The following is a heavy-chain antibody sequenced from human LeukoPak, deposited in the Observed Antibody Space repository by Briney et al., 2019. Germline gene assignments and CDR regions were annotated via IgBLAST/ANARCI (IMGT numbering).Heavy chain of an antibody. D-gene: IGHD3-16*01. CDR1: GGSISSGSYY. Sequence: SQTLSLTCTVSGGSISSGSYYWSWIRQPAGKGLEWIGRIYTSGSTNYNPSLKSRVTISVDTSKNQSSLKLSSVTAADTAVYYCARFPVVGGGAFDIWGQGTMVTVSS. CDR3: ARFPVVGGGAFDI. CDR2: IYTSGST. V-gene: IGHV4-61*02. J-gene: IGHJ3*02.